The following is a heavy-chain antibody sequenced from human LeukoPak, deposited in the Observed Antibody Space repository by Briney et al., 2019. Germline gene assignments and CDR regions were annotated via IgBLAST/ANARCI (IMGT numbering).Heavy chain of an antibody. D-gene: IGHD3-3*01. CDR1: GYTFTSQG. CDR2: INTYNGKT. CDR3: ASRSGSTPYYFDY. J-gene: IGHJ4*02. Sequence: ASVKVSCKASGYTFTSQGISWVRQAPGQGLEWMGWINTYNGKTNYAQKFQGRVTMTADTSTSTAYLELRSLRSDDTAVYYCASRSGSTPYYFDYWGQGTLVTASS. V-gene: IGHV1-18*01.